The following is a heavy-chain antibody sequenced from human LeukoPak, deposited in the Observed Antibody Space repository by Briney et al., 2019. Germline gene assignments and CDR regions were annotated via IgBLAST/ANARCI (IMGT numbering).Heavy chain of an antibody. CDR3: ARERRIAAGVVDY. D-gene: IGHD6-13*01. V-gene: IGHV4-30-4*08. J-gene: IGHJ4*02. CDR1: GGSISSGGYY. Sequence: PSETLSLTCTVSGGSISSGGYYWSWIRQHPGKGLEWIVYIYYSGSTYYNPSLKSRLTISVDSSKNQFSLKLSSVTDADTAVYYCARERRIAAGVVDYWGQGTLVTVS. CDR2: IYYSGST.